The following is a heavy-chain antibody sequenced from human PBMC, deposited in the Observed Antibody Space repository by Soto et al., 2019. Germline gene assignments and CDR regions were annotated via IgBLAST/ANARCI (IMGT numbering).Heavy chain of an antibody. Sequence: GGSLRLSCAASGFTFSSYAMGWVRQAPGKGLEWVSAISDSGGRTHYADSVKGRFTISRDNSKNTLYLQMNSLRAEDTAVYYCSKGYRYNDYWGQGALVTVSS. V-gene: IGHV3-23*01. CDR1: GFTFSSYA. J-gene: IGHJ4*02. CDR2: ISDSGGRT. D-gene: IGHD1-1*01. CDR3: SKGYRYNDY.